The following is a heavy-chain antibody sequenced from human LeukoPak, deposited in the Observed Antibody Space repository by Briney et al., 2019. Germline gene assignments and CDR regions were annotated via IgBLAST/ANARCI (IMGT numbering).Heavy chain of an antibody. CDR3: ARDRGSSGHKPYDY. D-gene: IGHD6-19*01. V-gene: IGHV3-30*04. CDR2: ISYDGSNK. J-gene: IGHJ4*02. CDR1: GFTFSSYA. Sequence: PGRSLRLSCAASGFTFSSYAMHWVRQAPGKGLEWVAVISYDGSNKYYADSVKGQFTISRDNSKNTLYLQMNSLRAEDTAVYYCARDRGSSGHKPYDYWGQGTLVTVSS.